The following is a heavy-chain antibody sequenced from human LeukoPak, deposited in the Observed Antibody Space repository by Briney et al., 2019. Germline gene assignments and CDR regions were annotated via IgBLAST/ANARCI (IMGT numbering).Heavy chain of an antibody. V-gene: IGHV3-43*01. J-gene: IGHJ4*02. CDR1: GFTFDDYT. Sequence: GGSLRLSCAASGFTFDDYTMHWVRQAPGKGLEWVSLISWDGGSTYYADSVKGRFTISRDNSKNSLYLQMNSLRTEDTALYYCAKGGRGSYYPFDYWGRGTLVTVSS. D-gene: IGHD1-26*01. CDR3: AKGGRGSYYPFDY. CDR2: ISWDGGST.